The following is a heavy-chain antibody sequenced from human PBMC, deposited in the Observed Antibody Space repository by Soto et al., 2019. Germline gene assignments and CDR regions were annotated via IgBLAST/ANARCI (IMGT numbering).Heavy chain of an antibody. J-gene: IGHJ5*02. V-gene: IGHV3-23*01. CDR1: GFTFSSYA. CDR2: ISGSGGST. Sequence: EVQLLESGGGLVQPGGSLRLSCAASGFTFSSYAMSWVRQAPGKGLEWVSAISGSGGSTYYADSVKGRFTISRDNSKNTLYLQMNSLRAEDTAVYYCAKDPDIVVLPAAIGNNWFDPWGQGTLVTVSS. CDR3: AKDPDIVVLPAAIGNNWFDP. D-gene: IGHD2-2*01.